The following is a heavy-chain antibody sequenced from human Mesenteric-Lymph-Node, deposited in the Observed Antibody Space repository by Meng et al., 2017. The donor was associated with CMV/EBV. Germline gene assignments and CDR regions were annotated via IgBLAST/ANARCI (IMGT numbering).Heavy chain of an antibody. J-gene: IGHJ4*02. D-gene: IGHD2-2*01. CDR3: ARDVGYCSSTSCPFGY. CDR2: INPNSGGT. Sequence: YSLRGYYMRWVRTAPGQGLEWMGWINPNSGGTNYAQKFQGRVTMTRDTSISTAYMELSRLRSDDTAVYYCARDVGYCSSTSCPFGYWGQGTLVTVSS. V-gene: IGHV1-2*02. CDR1: YSLRGYY.